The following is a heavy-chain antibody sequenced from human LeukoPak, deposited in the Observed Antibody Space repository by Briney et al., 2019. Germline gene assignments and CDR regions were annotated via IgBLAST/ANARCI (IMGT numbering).Heavy chain of an antibody. CDR3: ARVRITMARGVALDY. CDR1: GFTFSSYW. CDR2: IKQDGSEK. Sequence: GGSLRLSCAASGFTFSSYWMSWVRQAPGKGLEWVANIKQDGSEKYYVDSVKGRFTISRDNAKNSLYLQMNSLRAEDTAVYYCARVRITMARGVALDYWGQGTLVTVSS. V-gene: IGHV3-7*03. J-gene: IGHJ4*02. D-gene: IGHD3-10*01.